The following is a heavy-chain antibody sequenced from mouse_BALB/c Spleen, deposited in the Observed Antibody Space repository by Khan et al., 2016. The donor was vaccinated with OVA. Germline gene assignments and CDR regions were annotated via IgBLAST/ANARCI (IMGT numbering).Heavy chain of an antibody. J-gene: IGHJ3*01. Sequence: EVELVESGGGLVKPGGSLKLSCAASGFTFSNYAMSWVRQTPEKRLVWVATISSGGSYTYYPDSVQGRFTISRDNAKNTLSLQMSSLRSEDTAIYYCGRGLFTTVVATPFAYLGQGTLVTVSA. V-gene: IGHV5-9-3*01. D-gene: IGHD1-1*01. CDR3: GRGLFTTVVATPFAY. CDR1: GFTFSNYA. CDR2: ISSGGSYT.